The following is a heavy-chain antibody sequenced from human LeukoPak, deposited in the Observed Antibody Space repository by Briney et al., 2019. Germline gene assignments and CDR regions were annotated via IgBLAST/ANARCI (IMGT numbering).Heavy chain of an antibody. D-gene: IGHD2-8*02. CDR2: IRYDGTNK. CDR1: GFTFSRDG. Sequence: GGSLRLSCAASGFTFSRDGMRWGRQAPGKGLEWLAFIRYDGTNKYYADSVRGRFTISRDNSKSTLSLQMNSLRAEDTAIYYCATYRQVLLPFESWGQGTLVTVSS. J-gene: IGHJ4*02. V-gene: IGHV3-30*02. CDR3: ATYRQVLLPFES.